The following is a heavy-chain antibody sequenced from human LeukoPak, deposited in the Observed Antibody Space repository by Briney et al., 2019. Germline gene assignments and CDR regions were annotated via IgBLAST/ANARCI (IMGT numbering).Heavy chain of an antibody. J-gene: IGHJ5*02. D-gene: IGHD3-16*01. CDR3: ARGWGGNIDQ. Sequence: SQTLSLTCAISGDSVSSNSAAWNWIRQSPSRGLEWPGRTYYRSKLYTYYAVSVKGRITINSDTSKNQFSLQLNSVTPVDTAVYYCARGWGGNIDQWGQGTLVTVSS. V-gene: IGHV6-1*01. CDR2: TYYRSKLYT. CDR1: GDSVSSNSAA.